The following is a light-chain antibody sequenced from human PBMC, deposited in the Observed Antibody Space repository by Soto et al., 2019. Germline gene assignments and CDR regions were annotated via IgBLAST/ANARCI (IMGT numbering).Light chain of an antibody. J-gene: IGKJ2*02. Sequence: DIQMTQSPSTLSASVGDRVTITCRASQSISSWLAWYQQKPGQAPKLLIYDASSLESGVPSRFSGSGSGTELTLTISSLQPDDFATYYCQQYNSYSGTFGQGTKLEIK. CDR2: DAS. CDR1: QSISSW. CDR3: QQYNSYSGT. V-gene: IGKV1-5*01.